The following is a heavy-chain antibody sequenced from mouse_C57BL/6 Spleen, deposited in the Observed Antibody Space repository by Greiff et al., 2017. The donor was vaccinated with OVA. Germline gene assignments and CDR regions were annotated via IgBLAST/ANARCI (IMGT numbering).Heavy chain of an antibody. V-gene: IGHV5-9-1*02. Sequence: EVKVVGSGEGLVKPGGSLKLSCAAPGFTFSSYAISWVRQTPETRPELVAYFSSVGDYIYYADTVKGRFTISRDEARNTLYLQMSSLKSEDTDMYYGTRMSTVVARGAMEYWRQGTSVNVSS. CDR3: TRMSTVVARGAMEY. CDR2: FSSVGDYI. J-gene: IGHJ4*01. CDR1: GFTFSSYA. D-gene: IGHD1-1*01.